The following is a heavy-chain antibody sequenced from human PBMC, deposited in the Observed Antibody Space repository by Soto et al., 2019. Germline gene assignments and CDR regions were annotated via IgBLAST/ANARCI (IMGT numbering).Heavy chain of an antibody. V-gene: IGHV4-30-2*01. Sequence: PSETLSLTCAVSGGSISSGGYFWSWIRQPPGKGLEWIGYIYHSGSTYYNPSLKSRVTISVDRSKNQFSLKLSSVTAADTAIYYCARVSRDAHNPRPDYFDYWGQGTLVTVSS. CDR3: ARVSRDAHNPRPDYFDY. D-gene: IGHD2-2*01. CDR1: GGSISSGGYF. CDR2: IYHSGST. J-gene: IGHJ4*02.